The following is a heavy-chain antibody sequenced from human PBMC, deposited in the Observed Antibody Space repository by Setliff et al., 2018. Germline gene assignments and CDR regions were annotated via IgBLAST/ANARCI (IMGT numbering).Heavy chain of an antibody. Sequence: LSLTCNVSGDSISSSKCYWGWIRQPPGKGLEWIGSIYYSGTTYYNPSLKGRVTISIDTSKNQFSLKLSSVTAADTAVYYCARGGTYRYFDYWGQGTLVTVSS. J-gene: IGHJ4*02. CDR1: GDSISSSKCY. V-gene: IGHV4-39*07. CDR3: ARGGTYRYFDY. CDR2: IYYSGTT.